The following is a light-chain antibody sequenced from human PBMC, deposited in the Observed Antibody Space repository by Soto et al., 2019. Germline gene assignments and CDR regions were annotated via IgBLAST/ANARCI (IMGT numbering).Light chain of an antibody. Sequence: QSVLTQPPSASGTPGQRVTISCSGSSSNIGSNYVYWYHQLPGTAPKLLIYRNNQRPSGVPDRFSGSKSGTSASLAITGLQAEDEADYYCQSYDSSLSGYVFGTGTKLTVL. CDR3: QSYDSSLSGYV. J-gene: IGLJ1*01. V-gene: IGLV1-47*01. CDR1: SSNIGSNY. CDR2: RNN.